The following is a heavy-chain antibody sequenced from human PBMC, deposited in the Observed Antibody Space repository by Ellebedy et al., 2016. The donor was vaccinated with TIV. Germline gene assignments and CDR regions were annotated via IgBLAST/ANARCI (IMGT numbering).Heavy chain of an antibody. D-gene: IGHD6-19*01. V-gene: IGHV4-59*08. CDR2: NFYGGNP. CDR1: GASITNNY. CDR3: ARQHTGGWYSQ. Sequence: MPSETLSLTCSVSGASITNNYWSRLRQPPGGGLEWLGDNFYGGNPNFNPSLKRRATIFLDTSKSQFSLELTSVTATDTAVYFCARQHTGGWYSQWGQGILVTVSS. J-gene: IGHJ4*02.